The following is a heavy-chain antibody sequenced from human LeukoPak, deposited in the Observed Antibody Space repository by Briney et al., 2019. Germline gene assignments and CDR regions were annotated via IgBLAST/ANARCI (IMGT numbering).Heavy chain of an antibody. CDR3: ARTSSWYAGAWFDS. J-gene: IGHJ5*01. Sequence: PSETLSLTCTVSLGSIRTADYYWAWVRQPPGEGLDWLDSIYFSGTPYFNPSLKSRVAVSIDTSKNQFSLKVTSVNAADTAVYFCARTSSWYAGAWFDSWGQGTLVTVSS. CDR2: IYFSGTP. D-gene: IGHD6-13*01. V-gene: IGHV4-39*01. CDR1: LGSIRTADYY.